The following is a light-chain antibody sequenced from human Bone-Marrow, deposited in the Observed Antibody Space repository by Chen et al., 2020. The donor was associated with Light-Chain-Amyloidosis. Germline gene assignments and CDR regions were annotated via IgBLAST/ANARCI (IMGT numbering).Light chain of an antibody. CDR2: QDS. CDR3: QAWDSSTVV. J-gene: IGLJ2*01. V-gene: IGLV3-1*01. Sequence: SYELTQPPSVSVSPGQTASITCSGDKLGDKYACWYQQKPGQSPVLVIYQDSKRPSGIPERFSGSNSGNTATLSISGIQAMDEAGYYCQAWDSSTVVFGGGTKLTVL. CDR1: KLGDKY.